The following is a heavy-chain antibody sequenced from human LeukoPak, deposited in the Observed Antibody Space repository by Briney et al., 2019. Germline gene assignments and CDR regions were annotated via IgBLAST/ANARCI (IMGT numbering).Heavy chain of an antibody. CDR3: ASRDGPQGAFDY. V-gene: IGHV1-2*02. CDR1: GYTFTGYH. CDR2: INPNSGVT. D-gene: IGHD5-24*01. J-gene: IGHJ4*02. Sequence: ASVKVSCKASGYTFTGYHIHWVRQAPGQGLEWMGWINPNSGVTNYAQKFQGRVTMTRDTSISTAYMELSRLTSDDTAVYYCASRDGPQGAFDYWGQGTLVTVSS.